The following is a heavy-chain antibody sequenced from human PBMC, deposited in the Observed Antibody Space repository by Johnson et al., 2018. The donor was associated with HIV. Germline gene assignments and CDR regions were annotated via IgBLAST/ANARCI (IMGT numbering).Heavy chain of an antibody. J-gene: IGHJ3*02. CDR1: GFRFNYYW. V-gene: IGHV3-7*01. D-gene: IGHD3/OR15-3a*01. Sequence: VQLVESGGGLVQPGGSLRLSCAASGFRFNYYWMSWVRQAPGKGLEWVANIKQDGSEKYYVDSVKGRFTISRDNAKNSLYLQMNSLRAEDTAVYYCARCTWTGYYSHHTFDIWGQGTMVTVSS. CDR2: IKQDGSEK. CDR3: ARCTWTGYYSHHTFDI.